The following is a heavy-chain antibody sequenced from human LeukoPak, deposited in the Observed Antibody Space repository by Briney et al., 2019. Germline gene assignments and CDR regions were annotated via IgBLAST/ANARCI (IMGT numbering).Heavy chain of an antibody. Sequence: GGSLRLSCAASGFTFSSYAMSWVRQAPGKGLEWVSVIIGSGSSTYYAYSVKGRFTISRDNSKNTLYLQMNSLRAEDTAIYYCAKEGSMAGTGYFDYWGQGTLVTVSS. CDR2: IIGSGSST. CDR1: GFTFSSYA. CDR3: AKEGSMAGTGYFDY. J-gene: IGHJ4*02. D-gene: IGHD6-19*01. V-gene: IGHV3-23*01.